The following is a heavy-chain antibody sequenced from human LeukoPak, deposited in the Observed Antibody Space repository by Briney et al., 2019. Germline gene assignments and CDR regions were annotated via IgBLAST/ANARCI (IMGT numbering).Heavy chain of an antibody. J-gene: IGHJ3*02. D-gene: IGHD2-21*02. V-gene: IGHV3-11*06. CDR1: GFTFCDYY. CDR2: ICSSSSYK. CDR3: AREASYCGGDCIDAFDI. Sequence: GGSLRLSCAASGFTFCDYYMSWIRQAPGKGLEWVSYICSSSSYKNYADSVKGRFTISRDNAKNSLYLQMHSLTDEDTAVYYCAREASYCGGDCIDAFDIWGQGTMVTVSS.